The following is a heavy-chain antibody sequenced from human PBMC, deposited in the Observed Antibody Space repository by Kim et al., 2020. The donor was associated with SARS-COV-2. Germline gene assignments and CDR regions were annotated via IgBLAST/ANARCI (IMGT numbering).Heavy chain of an antibody. CDR3: ARHNTRDLDWYNWNYGLPDNWDFDL. CDR1: GGSISSYY. CDR2: IYYSGST. J-gene: IGHJ2*01. V-gene: IGHV4-59*08. Sequence: SETLSLTCTVSGGSISSYYWSWIRQPPGKGLEWIGYIYYSGSTNYNPSLKSRVTISVDTSKNQFSLKLSSVTAADTAVYYCARHNTRDLDWYNWNYGLPDNWDFDLWGRGTLVTVSS. D-gene: IGHD1-7*01.